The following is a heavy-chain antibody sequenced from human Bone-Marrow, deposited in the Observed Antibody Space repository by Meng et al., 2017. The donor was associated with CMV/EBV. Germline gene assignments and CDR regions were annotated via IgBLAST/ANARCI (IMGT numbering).Heavy chain of an antibody. V-gene: IGHV4-39*07. D-gene: IGHD1-26*01. Sequence: GSLRLSCTVSGGSISSSSYYWGWIRQPPGKGLEWIGSIYYSGSIYYNPSLKSRVTISVDTSKNQFSLKLSSVTAADTAVYYCARVEWELLAGAFDIWGQGTMVTVSS. J-gene: IGHJ3*02. CDR2: IYYSGSI. CDR1: GGSISSSSYY. CDR3: ARVEWELLAGAFDI.